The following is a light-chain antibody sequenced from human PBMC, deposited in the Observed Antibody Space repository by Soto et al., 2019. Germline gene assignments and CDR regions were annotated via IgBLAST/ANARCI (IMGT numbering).Light chain of an antibody. J-gene: IGLJ2*01. CDR3: CSYAGSTTVV. CDR2: DDN. V-gene: IGLV2-23*01. CDR1: SSDVGSYNL. Sequence: QSALTQPASVSGSPGQSITISCTGTSSDVGSYNLVSWYQQHPGKAPKLIIYDDNKRPSGVSNRFSGSKSGNTASLTISGLRAEDEADYYCCSYAGSTTVVFGGGTKLTVL.